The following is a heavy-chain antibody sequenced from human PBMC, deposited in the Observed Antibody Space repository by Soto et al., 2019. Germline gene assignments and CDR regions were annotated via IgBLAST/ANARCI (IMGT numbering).Heavy chain of an antibody. Sequence: SETLSLTCTVSGGSISSGGYHWSWIRQRPGKGLEWIGYIYFSGSAYYTPSLKSRVTISVDTSKNQFFLKLSPVTAADTAVYYCARDRTAAEAFDIWGQGTMVTVSS. V-gene: IGHV4-31*03. CDR1: GGSISSGGYH. CDR3: ARDRTAAEAFDI. J-gene: IGHJ3*02. CDR2: IYFSGSA. D-gene: IGHD6-13*01.